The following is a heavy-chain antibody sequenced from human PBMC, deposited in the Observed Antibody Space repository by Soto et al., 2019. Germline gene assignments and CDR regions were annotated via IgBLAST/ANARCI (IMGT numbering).Heavy chain of an antibody. V-gene: IGHV3-30*18. J-gene: IGHJ6*02. CDR2: ISYDGILK. CDR1: GFTFSAFG. CDR3: AKDFKVSGGHYGSLNYYYGMDV. D-gene: IGHD3-10*01. Sequence: GGSLRLSCAASGFTFSAFGMHWVRQAPGKGLEWVAIISYDGILKYYADSVKGRFTIPRDTSKGALYLQMNSLRPEDTAVYYCAKDFKVSGGHYGSLNYYYGMDVWGQGTTVTVSS.